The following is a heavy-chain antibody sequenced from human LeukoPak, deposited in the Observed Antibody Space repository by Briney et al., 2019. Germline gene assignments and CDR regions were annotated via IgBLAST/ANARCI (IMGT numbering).Heavy chain of an antibody. J-gene: IGHJ4*02. V-gene: IGHV3-30*18. Sequence: PGRSLRLSCAVSGFTFSSYGMHWVRQAPGXGLEWMAVISYDGTNKYYADSVKGRFTISRDNSKNTLYLQMNSLRAEDTAVYYCAKDLNYDFWSGLGNWGQGTLVTVSS. D-gene: IGHD3-3*01. CDR2: ISYDGTNK. CDR3: AKDLNYDFWSGLGN. CDR1: GFTFSSYG.